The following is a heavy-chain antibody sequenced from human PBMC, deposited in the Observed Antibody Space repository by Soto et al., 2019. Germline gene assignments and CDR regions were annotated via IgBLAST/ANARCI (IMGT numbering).Heavy chain of an antibody. V-gene: IGHV1-18*04. CDR2: ISAYNGNT. Sequence: ASVKVSCKASGYTFTSYGISWVRQAPGQGLEWMGWISAYNGNTNYAQKLQGRVTMTTDTSTSTAYMELRSLRSDDTAVYYCARDPRTTFGVVIIETFDYWGQGTLVTVSS. D-gene: IGHD3-3*01. CDR1: GYTFTSYG. CDR3: ARDPRTTFGVVIIETFDY. J-gene: IGHJ4*02.